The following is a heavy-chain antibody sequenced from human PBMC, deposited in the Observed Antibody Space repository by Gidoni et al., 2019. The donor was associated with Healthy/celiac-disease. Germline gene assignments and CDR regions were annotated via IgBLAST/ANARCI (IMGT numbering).Heavy chain of an antibody. CDR3: ARGRGVYARFGVAEYFQH. Sequence: QVPLQQWGAGLLKPSETLSLPCAVDGGSFSGYYWSCIRQPPGKGLGWSGDINHSGSTNYNPSLKSRVTISVDTSKNPFSLKLSSVTAPDTAVYYCARGRGVYARFGVAEYFQHWGQGTLVTVSS. CDR1: GGSFSGYY. J-gene: IGHJ1*01. D-gene: IGHD2-8*01. V-gene: IGHV4-34*01. CDR2: INHSGST.